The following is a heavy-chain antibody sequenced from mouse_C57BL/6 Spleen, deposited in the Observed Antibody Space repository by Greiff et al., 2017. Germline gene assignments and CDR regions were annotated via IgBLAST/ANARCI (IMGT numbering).Heavy chain of an antibody. CDR1: GFTFSSYA. CDR3: ARAYTVVATSYYAMDY. V-gene: IGHV5-4*03. CDR2: ISDGGSYT. Sequence: EVMLVESGGGLVKPGGSLKLSCAASGFTFSSYAMSWVRQTPEKRLEWVATISDGGSYTYYPDNVKGRFTISRDHAKNNLYLQMSHLKSEDTAMYYWARAYTVVATSYYAMDYWGQGTSVTVSS. J-gene: IGHJ4*01. D-gene: IGHD1-1*01.